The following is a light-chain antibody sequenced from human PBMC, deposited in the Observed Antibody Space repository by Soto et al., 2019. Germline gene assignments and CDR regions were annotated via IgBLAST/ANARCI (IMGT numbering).Light chain of an antibody. CDR1: QGISSW. CDR2: AAS. CDR3: QQANSFPIT. V-gene: IGKV1D-12*01. J-gene: IGKJ5*01. Sequence: DIQMTQSPSSVAASVGDRVTIPCRASQGISSWVAWYQQKPGKAPKLLIYAASSLQSGVPSRFSGSGSGTDFTLTISSLQPEDFATYYCQQANSFPITFGQGTRLEIK.